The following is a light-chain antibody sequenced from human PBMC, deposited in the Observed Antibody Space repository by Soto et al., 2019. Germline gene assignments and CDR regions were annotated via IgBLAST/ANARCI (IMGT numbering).Light chain of an antibody. CDR1: SIDVGNFDL. CDR2: QVS. J-gene: IGLJ3*02. Sequence: QSALTQPPSVSGSPGQSVTISCTGTSIDVGNFDLVSWHQQPPGTAPKLLIYQVSNRPSGVPDRFSGSQSGNTASLTISGLQAEDEADYYCSLKTSSVTWVFGGGTKVTVL. CDR3: SLKTSSVTWV. V-gene: IGLV2-18*01.